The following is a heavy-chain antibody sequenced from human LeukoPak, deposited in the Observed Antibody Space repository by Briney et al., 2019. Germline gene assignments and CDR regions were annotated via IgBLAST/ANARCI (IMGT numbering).Heavy chain of an antibody. J-gene: IGHJ4*02. CDR3: ARSTSDYYGGNPDFGY. CDR1: GFTFSSYS. D-gene: IGHD4-23*01. V-gene: IGHV3-21*01. CDR2: ISSSSSYI. Sequence: GGSLRLSCAASGFTFSSYSMNWVRQAPGKGLEWVSSISSSSSYIYYADSVKGRFTISRDNAKNSPYLQMNSLRAEDTAVYYCARSTSDYYGGNPDFGYWGQGTLVTVSS.